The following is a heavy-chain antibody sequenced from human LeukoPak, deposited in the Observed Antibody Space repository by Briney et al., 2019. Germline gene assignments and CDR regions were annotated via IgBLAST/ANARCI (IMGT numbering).Heavy chain of an antibody. CDR3: VKGSQVVYSPAFDY. D-gene: IGHD2-2*01. J-gene: IGHJ4*02. CDR1: GLTFSTYA. Sequence: GGSLRLSCTVSGLTFSTYAMHWVRQAPGKGLEYVSAIGTNGSSTYYADAVRDRFIISRDNSKNTLYLQMTSLKTEDTAVYYCVKGSQVVYSPAFDYWGQGTLVTVSS. CDR2: IGTNGSST. V-gene: IGHV3-64D*06.